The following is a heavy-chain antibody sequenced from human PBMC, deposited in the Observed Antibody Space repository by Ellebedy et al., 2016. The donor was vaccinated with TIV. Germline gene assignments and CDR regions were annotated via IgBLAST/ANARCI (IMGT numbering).Heavy chain of an antibody. V-gene: IGHV1-46*01. CDR1: GYTFTSYY. CDR2: INPSGGST. D-gene: IGHD3-16*02. J-gene: IGHJ3*02. Sequence: ASVKVSCKASGYTFTSYYMHWVRQAPGQGLEWMGIINPSGGSTSYAQKFQGRVTMTRDTSISTAYMELSRLRSDDTAVYYCARFIHGQAFDIWGQGTMVTVSS. CDR3: ARFIHGQAFDI.